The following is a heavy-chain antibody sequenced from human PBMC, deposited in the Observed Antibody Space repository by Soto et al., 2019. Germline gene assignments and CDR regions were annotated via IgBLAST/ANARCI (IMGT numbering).Heavy chain of an antibody. J-gene: IGHJ4*02. CDR3: AMSTSGWYLGPLFDY. D-gene: IGHD6-19*01. CDR2: IYHSGST. CDR1: GGSISSGGYS. V-gene: IGHV4-30-2*02. Sequence: PSETLSLTCAVSGGSISSGGYSWSWIRQPPGKGLEWIGYIYHSGSTYYNPSLKSRVTISVDTSKNQFSLKLSSVTAADTAVYYCAMSTSGWYLGPLFDYWGQGTLVTVSS.